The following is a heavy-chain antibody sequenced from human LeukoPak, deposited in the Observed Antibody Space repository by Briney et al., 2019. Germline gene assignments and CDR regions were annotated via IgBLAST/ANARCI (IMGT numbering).Heavy chain of an antibody. D-gene: IGHD1-26*01. J-gene: IGHJ4*02. CDR1: GFTFSSYE. CDR3: ARAPAGWELLFDY. CDR2: ISSSGSTI. Sequence: PGGSLRLSRAASGFTFSSYEMNWVRQAPGKGLEWVSYISSSGSTIYYADSVKGRFTISRDNAKNSLYLQMNSLRAEDTAVYYCARAPAGWELLFDYWGQGTLVTVSS. V-gene: IGHV3-48*03.